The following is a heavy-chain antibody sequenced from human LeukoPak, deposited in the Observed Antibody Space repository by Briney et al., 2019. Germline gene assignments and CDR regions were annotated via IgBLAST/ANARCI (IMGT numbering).Heavy chain of an antibody. CDR3: ARGRLCLVEMATIDYYGMDV. V-gene: IGHV4-34*01. D-gene: IGHD3-10*02. CDR1: GGSFSGYY. J-gene: IGHJ6*02. Sequence: SETLSLTCAVYGGSFSGYYWSWIRQPPGKGLEWIGEINHSGSTNYNPSLKSRVTISVDTSKNQFSLKLSSVTAADTAVYYCARGRLCLVEMATIDYYGMDVWGRGTTVTVSS. CDR2: INHSGST.